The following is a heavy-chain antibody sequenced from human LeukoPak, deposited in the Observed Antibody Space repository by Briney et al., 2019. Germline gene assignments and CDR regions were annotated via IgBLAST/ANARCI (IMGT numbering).Heavy chain of an antibody. CDR1: GGSISSYY. V-gene: IGHV4-59*12. Sequence: SETLSLTCTVSGGSISSYYWSWIRQPPGKGLEWIGNIDYSGNTKYNPSLKSRVTISVDTSKNHFSLKLSSVTAADTAVYYCARWYYDSSGYRYFDYWGQGTLVIVSS. D-gene: IGHD3-22*01. J-gene: IGHJ4*02. CDR2: IDYSGNT. CDR3: ARWYYDSSGYRYFDY.